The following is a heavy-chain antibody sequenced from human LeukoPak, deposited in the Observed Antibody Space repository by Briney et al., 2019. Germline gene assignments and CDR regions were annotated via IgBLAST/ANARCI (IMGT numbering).Heavy chain of an antibody. CDR3: ARSSGGGSFDY. CDR2: IYTTGST. J-gene: IGHJ4*02. Sequence: PSQTLSLSCSVPGGSVSSAAYYWTWIRQPAGKGLEWIGRIYTTGSTNYNPSLKSRVTISVDTSKNQFSLNLSSVTAADTAVYYCARSSGGGSFDYWGQGTLVTVSS. D-gene: IGHD3-16*01. V-gene: IGHV4-61*02. CDR1: GGSVSSAAYY.